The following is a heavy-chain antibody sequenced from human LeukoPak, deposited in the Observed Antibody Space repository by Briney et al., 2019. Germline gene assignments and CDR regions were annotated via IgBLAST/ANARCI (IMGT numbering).Heavy chain of an antibody. V-gene: IGHV3-33*01. CDR2: IWYDGSNK. Sequence: PGGSLRLSCAASGFTLSSYGMHWVRQAPGKGLEWVAVIWYDGSNKYYADSVKGRFTISRDNSKNTLYPQMNSLRAEDTAVYYCARDIAAAGNQGIWGQGTMVTVSS. CDR1: GFTLSSYG. J-gene: IGHJ3*02. D-gene: IGHD6-13*01. CDR3: ARDIAAAGNQGI.